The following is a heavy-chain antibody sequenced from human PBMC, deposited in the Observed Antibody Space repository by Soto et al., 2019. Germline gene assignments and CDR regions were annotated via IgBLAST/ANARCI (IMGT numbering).Heavy chain of an antibody. Sequence: VQLVESGGGVVQPGRSLRLSCAASGFTFSNYAMHWVRQAPGKGLEWVAVISYDGSNKYYADSVKGRFTISRDNSKNTLYLQMNSLRAEDTAVYYCARDNGSGWTEYDYWGQGTLVTVSS. J-gene: IGHJ4*02. V-gene: IGHV3-30-3*01. D-gene: IGHD6-19*01. CDR1: GFTFSNYA. CDR2: ISYDGSNK. CDR3: ARDNGSGWTEYDY.